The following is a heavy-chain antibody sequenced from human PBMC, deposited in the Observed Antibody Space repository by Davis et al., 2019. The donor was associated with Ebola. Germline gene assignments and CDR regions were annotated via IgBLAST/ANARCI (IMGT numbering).Heavy chain of an antibody. CDR1: GFTFSSYA. V-gene: IGHV3-23*01. CDR3: ARGPTTGPYYYGMDV. D-gene: IGHD4-17*01. CDR2: ISGSGGST. J-gene: IGHJ6*02. Sequence: GESLKISCAASGFTFSSYAMSWVRQAPGKGLEWVSAISGSGGSTYYADSVKGRFTISRDNSKNTLYLQMNSLRAEDTAVYYCARGPTTGPYYYGMDVWGQGTTVTVSS.